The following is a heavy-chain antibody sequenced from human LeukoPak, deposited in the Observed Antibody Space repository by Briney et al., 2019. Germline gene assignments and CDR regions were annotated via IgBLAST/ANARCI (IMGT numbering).Heavy chain of an antibody. Sequence: SETLSLTCTVSGGSISSYYWSWIRQPPGKGLEWIGYIYYSGSTNYNPSLKSRVTISVNTSKNQFSLQRSSVTAADTAVYYCARDLRSPRGFNYYYYYGMDVWGQGTTVTVSS. CDR2: IYYSGST. V-gene: IGHV4-59*01. CDR1: GGSISSYY. D-gene: IGHD3-10*01. CDR3: ARDLRSPRGFNYYYYYGMDV. J-gene: IGHJ6*02.